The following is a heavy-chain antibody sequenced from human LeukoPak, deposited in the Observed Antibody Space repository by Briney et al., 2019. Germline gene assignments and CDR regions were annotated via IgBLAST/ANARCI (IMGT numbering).Heavy chain of an antibody. V-gene: IGHV1-69*05. CDR3: ARDSGGFIAAAGTRVFDI. CDR2: IIPIFGTA. Sequence: ASVKVSCKASGGTFSSYAISWVRQAPGQGLEWMGGIIPIFGTANYAQKFQGRVTITTDESTSTAYMELSSLRSEDTAVYYCARDSGGFIAAAGTRVFDIWGQGTMVTVSS. J-gene: IGHJ3*02. D-gene: IGHD6-13*01. CDR1: GGTFSSYA.